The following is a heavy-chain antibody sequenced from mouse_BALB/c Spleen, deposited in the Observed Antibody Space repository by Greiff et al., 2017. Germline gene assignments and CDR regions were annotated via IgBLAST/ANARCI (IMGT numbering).Heavy chain of an antibody. D-gene: IGHD2-4*01. CDR1: GYSFTSYY. Sequence: VQLQQSGPELMKPGASVKISCKASGYSFTSYYMHWVKQSHGKSLEWIGYIDPFNGVTSYNQKFKGKATLTVDKSSSTAYMHLSSLTSEDSAVYYCARGTDYLYAMDYWGQGTSVTVSS. CDR2: IDPFNGVT. CDR3: ARGTDYLYAMDY. J-gene: IGHJ4*01. V-gene: IGHV1-31*01.